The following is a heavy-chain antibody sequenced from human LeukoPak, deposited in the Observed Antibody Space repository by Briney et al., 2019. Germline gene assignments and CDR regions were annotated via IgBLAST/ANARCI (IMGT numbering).Heavy chain of an antibody. CDR2: IIPIFGTA. D-gene: IGHD5-18*01. V-gene: IGHV1-69*05. CDR1: GGTFSSYA. Sequence: SVKVSCKASGGTFSSYAISWVRQAPGQGLEWMGRIIPIFGTANYAQKFQGRVTITTDESTTTAYMELSSLRSKDTAVYYCARDNVDTAMGYFDYWGQRTLVTVSS. J-gene: IGHJ4*02. CDR3: ARDNVDTAMGYFDY.